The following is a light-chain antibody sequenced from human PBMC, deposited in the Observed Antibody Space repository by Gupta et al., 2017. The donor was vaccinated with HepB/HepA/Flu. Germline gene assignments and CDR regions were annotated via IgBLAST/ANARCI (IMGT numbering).Light chain of an antibody. CDR1: QSAGSY. V-gene: IGKV3-11*01. CDR2: DAS. J-gene: IGKJ1*01. CDR3: QHRSDWPRPWT. Sequence: IVLTQSPATLSLSPGERATLSCRASQSAGSYLGWYQQKPGQAPRLLIYDASNRATGIPARFSGSGSGTDFTLTISSLEPQDFAVYYCQHRSDWPRPWTFGHGTKVEIK.